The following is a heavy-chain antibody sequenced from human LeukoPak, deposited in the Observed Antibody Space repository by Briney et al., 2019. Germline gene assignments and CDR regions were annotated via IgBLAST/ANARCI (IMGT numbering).Heavy chain of an antibody. J-gene: IGHJ4*02. CDR3: ARIDGRGDLSFDS. CDR1: GFTFGFYN. Sequence: GGSLRLSCAASGFTFGFYNMNWVRQAPGKGLEWLSYISGSGQTIHYSESVKGRFTVSRDDAKKSLYLQMNSLRVEDTAVYYCARIDGRGDLSFDSGGQGTLVTVSS. D-gene: IGHD2-21*02. CDR2: ISGSGQTI. V-gene: IGHV3-48*01.